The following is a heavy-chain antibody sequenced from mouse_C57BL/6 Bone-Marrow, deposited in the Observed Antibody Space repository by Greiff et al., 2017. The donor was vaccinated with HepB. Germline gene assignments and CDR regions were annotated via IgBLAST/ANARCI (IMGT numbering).Heavy chain of an antibody. D-gene: IGHD1-1*01. CDR2: IYPRSGNT. Sequence: QVQLKESGAELARPGASVKLSCKASGYTFTSYGISWVKQRTGQGLEWIGEIYPRSGNTYYNEKLKRKATLTADKSSSTAYMELRSLTSEDSAVYFCAREGDYYYAFAYWGQGTLVTVSA. CDR3: AREGDYYYAFAY. J-gene: IGHJ3*01. CDR1: GYTFTSYG. V-gene: IGHV1-81*01.